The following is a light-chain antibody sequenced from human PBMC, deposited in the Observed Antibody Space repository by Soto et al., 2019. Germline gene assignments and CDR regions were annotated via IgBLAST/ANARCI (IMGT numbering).Light chain of an antibody. CDR1: TSDVGGYNY. CDR2: EVS. J-gene: IGLJ1*01. Sequence: QSALTQPASVSGSPGQSITISCTGTTSDVGGYNYVSWYQQHPGKAPRLMIFEVSNRPSGVSNRFSGSKSGNTASLTISGLQAEDQADYYCSSYRNSSTDVFATGTKLAVL. CDR3: SSYRNSSTDV. V-gene: IGLV2-14*01.